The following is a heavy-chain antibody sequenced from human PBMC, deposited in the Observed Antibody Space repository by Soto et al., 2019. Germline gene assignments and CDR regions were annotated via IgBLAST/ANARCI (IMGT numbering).Heavy chain of an antibody. CDR2: ISGSGGST. CDR3: AKYPAPFRYFDWLHYFDY. V-gene: IGHV3-23*01. Sequence: GGSLRLSCAASGFTFSSYAMSWVRQAPGKGLEWVSAISGSGGSTYYADSVKGRFTISRDNSKNTLYLQMNSLRAEDTAVYYCAKYPAPFRYFDWLHYFDYWGQGTLVTVSS. D-gene: IGHD3-9*01. J-gene: IGHJ4*02. CDR1: GFTFSSYA.